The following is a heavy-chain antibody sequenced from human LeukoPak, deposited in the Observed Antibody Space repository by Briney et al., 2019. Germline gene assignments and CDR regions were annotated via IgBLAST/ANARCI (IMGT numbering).Heavy chain of an antibody. CDR3: ARKKTSAGPDFDY. Sequence: GESLKISCKGSEYSFSSYWIGWVRQMPGKGLEWMGIIYPGDSDTRYSPSFQGQVTISADKTISTAYLQWSSLEASDTAIYYCARKKTSAGPDFDYRGQGTLVTASS. V-gene: IGHV5-51*01. D-gene: IGHD6-13*01. CDR2: IYPGDSDT. J-gene: IGHJ4*02. CDR1: EYSFSSYW.